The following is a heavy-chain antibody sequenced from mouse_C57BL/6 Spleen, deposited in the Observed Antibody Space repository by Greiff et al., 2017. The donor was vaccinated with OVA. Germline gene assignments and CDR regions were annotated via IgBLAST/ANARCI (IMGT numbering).Heavy chain of an antibody. J-gene: IGHJ2*01. Sequence: QVQLQQPGAELVKPGASVKMSCKASGYTFTSYWITWVKQRPGQGLEWIGDIYPGSGSTNYNEKFKSKATLTVDTSSSTAYMQRSSLTSEDSAVYYCSREGVPYDCFDYGGQGTTLTVSS. CDR1: GYTFTSYW. CDR2: IYPGSGST. D-gene: IGHD2-12*01. V-gene: IGHV1-55*01. CDR3: SREGVPYDCFDY.